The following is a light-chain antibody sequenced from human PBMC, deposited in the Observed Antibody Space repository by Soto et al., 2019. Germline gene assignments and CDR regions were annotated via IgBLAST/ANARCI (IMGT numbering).Light chain of an antibody. CDR1: SSDVGGYNY. Sequence: QSALTQPPSASGSPGQSVTISCTGTSSDVGGYNYVSWYQQHPGKAPKLMIYEVSKRPSGVPDRFSGYKSGNTASLTVSGLQAEDEADYYCSTYAGSSSYVFGTGTKHTV. V-gene: IGLV2-8*01. J-gene: IGLJ1*01. CDR3: STYAGSSSYV. CDR2: EVS.